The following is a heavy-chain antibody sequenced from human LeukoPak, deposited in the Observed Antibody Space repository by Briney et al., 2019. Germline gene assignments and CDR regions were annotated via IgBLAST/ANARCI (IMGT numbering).Heavy chain of an antibody. CDR3: AREDPAAAGSFDY. J-gene: IGHJ4*02. V-gene: IGHV1-69*13. CDR2: IIPIFGTA. Sequence: SVKVSCKAPGGTFSSYAISWVRQAPGQGLEWMGGIIPIFGTANYAQKFQGRVTITADESTSTAYMELSSLRSEDTAVYYCAREDPAAAGSFDYWGQGTLVTVSS. CDR1: GGTFSSYA. D-gene: IGHD6-13*01.